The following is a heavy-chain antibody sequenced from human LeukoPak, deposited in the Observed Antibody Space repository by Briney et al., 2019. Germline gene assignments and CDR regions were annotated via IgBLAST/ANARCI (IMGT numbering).Heavy chain of an antibody. CDR2: ISGSGGSA. V-gene: IGHV3-23*01. CDR3: ARDMVRGVIIKGLRAFDI. J-gene: IGHJ3*02. Sequence: TGGSLRLSCAASGFTFSSYAMSWVRQAPGKRLEWVSAISGSGGSAYYADSVKGRFTVSRDNSKNTLYLQMNSLRAEDTALYYCARDMVRGVIIKGLRAFDIWGQGTMVTVSS. D-gene: IGHD3-10*01. CDR1: GFTFSSYA.